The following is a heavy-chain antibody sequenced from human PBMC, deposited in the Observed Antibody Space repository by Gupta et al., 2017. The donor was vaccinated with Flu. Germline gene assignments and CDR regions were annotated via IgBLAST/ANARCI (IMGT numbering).Heavy chain of an antibody. V-gene: IGHV1-46*03. J-gene: IGHJ4*02. CDR1: GYTFTKTY. CDR2: INPGGGGS. D-gene: IGHD3-10*01. Sequence: QVLLVQSGAELKKPGASLKVSCTASGYTFTKTYINWVRQAPGQGLEWMGMINPGGGGSTYAQKFQGRVTMTRDTSTTTIYMELSSLTYEDTAMYYCTRMGSSPSYYFDYWGQGTLVTVSS. CDR3: TRMGSSPSYYFDY.